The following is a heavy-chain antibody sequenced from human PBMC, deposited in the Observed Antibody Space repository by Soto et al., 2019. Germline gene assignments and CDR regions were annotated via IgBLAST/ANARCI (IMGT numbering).Heavy chain of an antibody. D-gene: IGHD3-10*01. CDR3: ARHYGSGSYPLDY. V-gene: IGHV4-59*08. J-gene: IGHJ4*02. Sequence: QVQLQESGPGLVKPSETLSLTCTVSGGSISGYYWSWIRQPPGKELQYIGYIYYSGSTNYNPSLQSRVTRSVDTSKNQFSLRLNSVTAADTAVYYCARHYGSGSYPLDYWGQGTLVTVSS. CDR2: IYYSGST. CDR1: GGSISGYY.